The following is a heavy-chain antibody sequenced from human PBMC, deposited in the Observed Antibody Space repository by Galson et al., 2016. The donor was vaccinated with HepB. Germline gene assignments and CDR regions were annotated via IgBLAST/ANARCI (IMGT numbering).Heavy chain of an antibody. V-gene: IGHV4-59*01. D-gene: IGHD4-11*01. CDR1: GVSFSTDY. CDR2: IYYTGST. J-gene: IGHJ4*02. Sequence: SETRSLTCAVSGVSFSTDYWSWIRHPPGKGLEWIGYIYYTGSTNYNPTLKSRVTISVDTSKNQFSLKMTSVTAADTAVYYCARGPHDDSTYYFDYWRQGTLVTVSS. CDR3: ARGPHDDSTYYFDY.